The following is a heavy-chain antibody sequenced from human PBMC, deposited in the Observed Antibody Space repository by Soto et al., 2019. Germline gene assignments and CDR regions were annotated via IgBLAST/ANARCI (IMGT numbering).Heavy chain of an antibody. Sequence: GALGQVSCNASRYSFTFYYLHWVRQATGPGLERMGWINPKNGVTKYGQKFQGRLTMTSDTSTSTAYPELSRLQSDDTAVYYCAKEGVIAAPQPYNWFDPWVQVVLAPVSP. CDR2: INPKNGVT. D-gene: IGHD2-21*01. J-gene: IGHJ5*02. V-gene: IGHV1-2*02. CDR1: RYSFTFYY. CDR3: AKEGVIAAPQPYNWFDP.